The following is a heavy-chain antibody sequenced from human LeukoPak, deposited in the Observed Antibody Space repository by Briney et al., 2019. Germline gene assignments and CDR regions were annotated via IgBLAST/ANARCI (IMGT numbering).Heavy chain of an antibody. CDR2: ISDTGKS. V-gene: IGHV4-59*01. D-gene: IGHD1-26*01. Sequence: SETLSLTCSVSGASLSRYYWDWLRPSPGKGLEWIGYISDTGKSDSNPSLKSRVTISLGTSKTQFSLRLRSVTAADSAVYYCATGYYEPFATWGPGILVTVSS. J-gene: IGHJ5*02. CDR3: ATGYYEPFAT. CDR1: GASLSRYY.